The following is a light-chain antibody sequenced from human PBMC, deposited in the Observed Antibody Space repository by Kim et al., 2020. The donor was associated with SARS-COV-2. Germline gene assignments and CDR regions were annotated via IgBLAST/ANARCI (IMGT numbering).Light chain of an antibody. J-gene: IGKJ5*01. CDR1: QRVSSTY. V-gene: IGKV3-20*01. Sequence: EIVLTQSPGTLSLSPGERATLSCRASQRVSSTYLAWYQQNPGQAPRLLIYAASNRATDIPVRFSGSGSGTDFTLTISRLEPEDFAVYYCHQSARSPHTFGQGTRLEIK. CDR3: HQSARSPHT. CDR2: AAS.